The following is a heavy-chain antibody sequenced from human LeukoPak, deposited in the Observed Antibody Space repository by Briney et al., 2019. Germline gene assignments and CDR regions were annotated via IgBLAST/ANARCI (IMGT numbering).Heavy chain of an antibody. CDR3: AREGLAAMGGTFDI. D-gene: IGHD2-2*01. V-gene: IGHV4-34*01. J-gene: IGHJ3*02. CDR2: INHSGST. Sequence: SETLSLTCAVYGGSFSGYYWSWIRQPPGKGLEWIGEINHSGSTNYNPSLKSRVTISVDTSKNQFSLKLNSVTAADTAVYYCAREGLAAMGGTFDIWGQGTMVTVSS. CDR1: GGSFSGYY.